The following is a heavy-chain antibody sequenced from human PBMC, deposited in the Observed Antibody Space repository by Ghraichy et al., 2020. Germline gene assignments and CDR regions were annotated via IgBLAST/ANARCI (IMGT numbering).Heavy chain of an antibody. Sequence: GGRARGRGVGWGSGMSGNSGSIGYADSVKGRLTISRDNAKNSLYLQMNSLRAEDTALYYCAKDMNYDSSGYRTSVGFDYWGQGTLVTVSS. CDR3: AKDMNYDSSGYRTSVGFDY. J-gene: IGHJ4*02. D-gene: IGHD3-22*01. V-gene: IGHV3-9*01. CDR2: MSGNSGSI.